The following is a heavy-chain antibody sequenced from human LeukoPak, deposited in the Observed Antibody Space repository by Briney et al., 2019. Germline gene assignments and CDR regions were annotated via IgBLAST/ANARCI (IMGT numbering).Heavy chain of an antibody. CDR3: AKVGYDFWSGYPHFDY. Sequence: GGSLRLSCAASGFSFSNAWMNWVRQAPGKGLEWVSAISGGGGSTYYADSVKGRFTISRDNSKNTLYLQMNRLRAEDTAVYYCAKVGYDFWSGYPHFDYWGQGTLVTVSS. D-gene: IGHD3-3*01. V-gene: IGHV3-23*01. CDR1: GFSFSNAW. J-gene: IGHJ4*02. CDR2: ISGGGGST.